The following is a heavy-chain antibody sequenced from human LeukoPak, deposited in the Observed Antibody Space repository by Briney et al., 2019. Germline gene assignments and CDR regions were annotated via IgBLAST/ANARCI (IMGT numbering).Heavy chain of an antibody. Sequence: GGSLRLSCAASGFTFSRYWMSWVRQAPGKGLEWVANIKQDGSEKYYVDSVKGRFTISRDNAKNSLYLQMNSLRAEDTAVYYCARAGLTMVRGVKNLGQGTLVTVSS. CDR3: ARAGLTMVRGVKN. V-gene: IGHV3-7*01. D-gene: IGHD3-10*01. J-gene: IGHJ4*02. CDR1: GFTFSRYW. CDR2: IKQDGSEK.